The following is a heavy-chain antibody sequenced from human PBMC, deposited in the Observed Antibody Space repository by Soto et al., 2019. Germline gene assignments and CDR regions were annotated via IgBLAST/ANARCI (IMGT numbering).Heavy chain of an antibody. Sequence: GGSLRLSCAASGFTFSTYAMSWVRQAPGKGLEWVSAISGNGVSTYYADSVEGRFTISRDNSKNTLYLQMNSLKAEDTALYYCAKVDYYDSSGYFLDYWGQGTQVTVSS. CDR1: GFTFSTYA. V-gene: IGHV3-23*01. D-gene: IGHD3-22*01. CDR2: ISGNGVST. CDR3: AKVDYYDSSGYFLDY. J-gene: IGHJ4*02.